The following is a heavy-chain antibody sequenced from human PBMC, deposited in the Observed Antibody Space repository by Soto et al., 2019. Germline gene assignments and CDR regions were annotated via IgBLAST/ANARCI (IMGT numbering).Heavy chain of an antibody. V-gene: IGHV4-34*01. J-gene: IGHJ1*01. CDR2: INHSGST. D-gene: IGHD6-13*01. CDR3: ARHGYSSSWYHRYLQH. Sequence: PSETLSLTCAVYGGSLSGYYWSWIRQPPGKGLEWIGEINHSGSTNYNPSLKSRVTISVDTSKNQFSLKLSSVTAADTAVYYCARHGYSSSWYHRYLQHWGQGTLVTVSS. CDR1: GGSLSGYY.